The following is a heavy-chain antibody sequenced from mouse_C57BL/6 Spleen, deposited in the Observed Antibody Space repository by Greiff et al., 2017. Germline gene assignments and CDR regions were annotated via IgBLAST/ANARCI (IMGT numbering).Heavy chain of an antibody. Sequence: VKLVESGPGMVKPSQSLSLTCTVTGYSITSGYDWHWIRHFPGNKLEWMGYISYSGSTNYNPSLKSRISITHDTSKNHFFLKLNSVTTEDTATYYCARGAYYSNSLDYWGQGTTLTVSS. D-gene: IGHD2-5*01. J-gene: IGHJ2*01. CDR3: ARGAYYSNSLDY. CDR2: ISYSGST. V-gene: IGHV3-1*01. CDR1: GYSITSGYD.